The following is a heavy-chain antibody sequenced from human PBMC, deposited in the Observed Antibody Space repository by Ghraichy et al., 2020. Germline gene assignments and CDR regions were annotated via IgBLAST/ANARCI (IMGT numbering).Heavy chain of an antibody. CDR2: INPNSGGT. CDR3: ARATGYSSGWYRSRNNWFDP. D-gene: IGHD6-19*01. Sequence: ASVKVSCKASGYTFTGYYMHWVRQAPGQGLEWMGWINPNSGGTNYAQKFQGWVTMTRDTSISTAYMELSRLRSDDTAVYYCARATGYSSGWYRSRNNWFDPWGQGTLVTVSS. V-gene: IGHV1-2*04. CDR1: GYTFTGYY. J-gene: IGHJ5*02.